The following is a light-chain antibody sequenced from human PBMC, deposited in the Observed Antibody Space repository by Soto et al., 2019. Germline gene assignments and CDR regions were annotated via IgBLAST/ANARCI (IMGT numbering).Light chain of an antibody. CDR3: QQYDGDSPQT. CDR1: QSVRNW. V-gene: IGKV1-5*01. J-gene: IGKJ1*01. CDR2: DSS. Sequence: TPSPAALFVYVCERVPITCMASQSVRNWLAWYQQKPGRAPQLLIYDSSTLEPGVPSRFRGSGSGTEFTLTINGLQPDDFATYYCQQYDGDSPQTVGQGTKVDIK.